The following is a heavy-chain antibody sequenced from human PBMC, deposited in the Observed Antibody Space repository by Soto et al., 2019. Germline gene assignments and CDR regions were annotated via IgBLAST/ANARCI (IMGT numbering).Heavy chain of an antibody. J-gene: IGHJ3*02. CDR1: GFTFSSYA. CDR3: ARKGATSPQAAFDI. CDR2: ISGSGGST. D-gene: IGHD3-16*01. V-gene: IGHV3-23*01. Sequence: GSLRLSCAASGFTFSSYAASWVRQAPGKGLEWVSAISGSGGSTYNADSVTYRFTNFKDNSQSPLYLQMNRLRAKDTDVYYCARKGATSPQAAFDIWGQGTMVTVSS.